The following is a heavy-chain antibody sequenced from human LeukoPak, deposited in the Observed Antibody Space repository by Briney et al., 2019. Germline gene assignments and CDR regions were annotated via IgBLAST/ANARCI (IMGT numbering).Heavy chain of an antibody. CDR1: GFTFSSYA. J-gene: IGHJ4*02. CDR2: ISGSGGST. CDR3: AKDRRVFPGYFDY. D-gene: IGHD3-3*01. Sequence: PGGSLRLSCAASGFTFSSYAMSWVRQAPGKGLECVSGISGSGGSTYYADSVKGRFTISRDNSKNTLYLQMNSLRAEDTAVYYCAKDRRVFPGYFDYWGQGTLVTVSS. V-gene: IGHV3-23*01.